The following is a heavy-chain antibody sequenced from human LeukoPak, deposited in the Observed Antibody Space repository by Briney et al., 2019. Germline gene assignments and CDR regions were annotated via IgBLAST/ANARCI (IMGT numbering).Heavy chain of an antibody. D-gene: IGHD3-3*01. CDR3: ARDLRKYDFWSGYSYNWFDP. Sequence: SETLSLTCTVSGGSISSGDYYWSWIRQPPGKGLEWIGYIYYSGSTYYNPSLKSRVTISVDTSKNQFSLKLSSVTAADTAVYYCARDLRKYDFWSGYSYNWFDPWGQGTLVTVYS. CDR2: IYYSGST. CDR1: GGSISSGDYY. V-gene: IGHV4-30-4*01. J-gene: IGHJ5*02.